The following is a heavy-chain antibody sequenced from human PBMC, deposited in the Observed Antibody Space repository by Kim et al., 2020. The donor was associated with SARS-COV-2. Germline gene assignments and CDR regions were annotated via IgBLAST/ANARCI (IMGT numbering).Heavy chain of an antibody. CDR2: MNPNSGNT. D-gene: IGHD3-10*01. CDR3: AREGEVLLWFGESPTRGWFDP. J-gene: IGHJ5*02. Sequence: ASVKVSCKASGYTFTSYDINWVRQATGQGLEWMGWMNPNSGNTGYAQKFQGRVTMTRNTSISTAYMEPSSLRSEDTAVYYCAREGEVLLWFGESPTRGWFDPWGQGTLVTVSS. CDR1: GYTFTSYD. V-gene: IGHV1-8*01.